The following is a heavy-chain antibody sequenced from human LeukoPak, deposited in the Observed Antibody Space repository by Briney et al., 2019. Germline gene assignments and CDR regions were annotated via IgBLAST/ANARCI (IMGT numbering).Heavy chain of an antibody. Sequence: GGSLGLSCAASGFTFSNYWTAWVRQAPGKGLEWVANIEADGSKKNYADSVKGRFSVSRDNAKNSLYLLMSSLSVEDTAIYYCVRDENYHAETIYYDVFSVWGQGTKVTVSA. CDR1: GFTFSNYW. D-gene: IGHD3-22*01. J-gene: IGHJ3*01. CDR2: IEADGSKK. V-gene: IGHV3-7*03. CDR3: VRDENYHAETIYYDVFSV.